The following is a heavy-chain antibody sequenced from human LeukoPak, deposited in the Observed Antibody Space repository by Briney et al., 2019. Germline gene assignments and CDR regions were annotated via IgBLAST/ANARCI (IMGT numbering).Heavy chain of an antibody. CDR1: GGSVSSGSYY. J-gene: IGHJ5*02. CDR2: IYYSGST. CDR3: ARGWGYNWFDP. Sequence: SETLSLTCTVSGGSVSSGSYYWSWIRQPPGKGLEWIGYIYYSGSTNYNPSLKSRVTISVDTSKNQFSLKLSSVTAADTAVYYCARGWGYNWFDPWGQGTLVTVSS. D-gene: IGHD3-16*01. V-gene: IGHV4-61*01.